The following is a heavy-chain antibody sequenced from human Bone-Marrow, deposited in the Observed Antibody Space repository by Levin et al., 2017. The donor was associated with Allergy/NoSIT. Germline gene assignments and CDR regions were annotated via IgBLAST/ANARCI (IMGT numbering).Heavy chain of an antibody. CDR1: GGSFSGFY. D-gene: IGHD6-13*01. J-gene: IGHJ4*02. CDR3: ARPGQQLGWWFYFDY. CDR2: IHHSGDT. V-gene: IGHV4-34*01. Sequence: SETLSLTCAVSGGSFSGFYWTWIRQPPGKGLEWIGEIHHSGDTNYNPSLKSRVTMSVDASKGQFSLRLTSVTAADTAIYDCARPGQQLGWWFYFDYWSQGSLVTVSS.